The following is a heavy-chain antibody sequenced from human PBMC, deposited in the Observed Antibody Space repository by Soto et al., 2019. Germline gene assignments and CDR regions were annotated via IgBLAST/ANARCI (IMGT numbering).Heavy chain of an antibody. CDR2: INYSGST. CDR1: GGSISSGGYY. Sequence: QVQLQESGPGLVKPSQTLSLTCTVSGGSISSGGYYWSWIRQHPGKGLEWIGYINYSGSTYYNPSLKSRVTISVDTSKNQFSLKLSSVTAADTAVYYCARQYCSGGSCSDDAFDIWGQGTMVTVSS. V-gene: IGHV4-31*03. J-gene: IGHJ3*02. CDR3: ARQYCSGGSCSDDAFDI. D-gene: IGHD2-15*01.